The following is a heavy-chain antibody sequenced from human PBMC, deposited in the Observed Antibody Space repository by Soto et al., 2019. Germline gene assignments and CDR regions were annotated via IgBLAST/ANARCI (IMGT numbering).Heavy chain of an antibody. CDR2: IITIFGTA. CDR3: ASRITGSPNYCSGMDV. J-gene: IGHJ6*02. V-gene: IGHV1-69*12. Sequence: QVQLVQSGAEVKKPGSSVKVSCKASGGTFSSYAINWVRQAPGQGLEWMGGIITIFGTADYAQKFQGRVTITADESTSTAYMELSSLRSEDTAVYYCASRITGSPNYCSGMDVWGQGTTVTVSS. D-gene: IGHD1-20*01. CDR1: GGTFSSYA.